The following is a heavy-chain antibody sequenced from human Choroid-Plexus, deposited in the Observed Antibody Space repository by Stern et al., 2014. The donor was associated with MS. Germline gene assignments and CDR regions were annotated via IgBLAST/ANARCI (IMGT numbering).Heavy chain of an antibody. CDR1: GFTFGSCA. D-gene: IGHD3-10*01. Sequence: VQLEESGGGVVQPGRPLRLSCVASGFTFGSCAMHWVRQAPGKGLEWVAGVSYDGSNKYYADSVKGRFTISREHSQNTLYMQRSSLRPEDTAVYYCAKDRHYLTYFFDHWGQGSLVTVSS. V-gene: IGHV3-30*18. CDR3: AKDRHYLTYFFDH. CDR2: VSYDGSNK. J-gene: IGHJ5*02.